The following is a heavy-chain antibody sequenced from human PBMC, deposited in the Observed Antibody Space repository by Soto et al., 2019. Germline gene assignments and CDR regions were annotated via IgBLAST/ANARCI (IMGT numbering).Heavy chain of an antibody. CDR1: GGSISYYY. CDR2: IYYSGST. Sequence: SETLSLTCTVSGGSISYYYWSWIRQPPGKELEWIGSIYYSGSTNYNPSLKSRVTVSVDTSKNQFSLKLSSVTAADTAVYYCARHPSDFWFDPWGQGTLVTVSS. CDR3: ARHPSDFWFDP. D-gene: IGHD2-21*02. V-gene: IGHV4-59*08. J-gene: IGHJ5*02.